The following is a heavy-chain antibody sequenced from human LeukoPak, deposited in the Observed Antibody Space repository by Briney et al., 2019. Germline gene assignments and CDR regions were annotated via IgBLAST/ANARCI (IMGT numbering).Heavy chain of an antibody. CDR1: AFYFSNYG. CDR3: VSSPGGYYFDN. J-gene: IGHJ4*02. Sequence: PGESLRLSCTASAFYFSNYGMHWVRQAPGKGLEWVAVISYDGSHKFYADSVKGRITTSRDNSKNTLYLQMNSLRAEDTAVYYCVSSPGGYYFDNWGQGTLVTVSS. V-gene: IGHV3-30*03. CDR2: ISYDGSHK. D-gene: IGHD2-15*01.